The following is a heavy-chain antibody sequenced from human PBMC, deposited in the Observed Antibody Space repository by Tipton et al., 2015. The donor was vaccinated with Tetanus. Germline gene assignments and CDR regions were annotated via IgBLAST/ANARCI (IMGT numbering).Heavy chain of an antibody. V-gene: IGHV3-30-3*01. CDR2: ISYDGDNE. CDR1: GFPFTSYT. D-gene: IGHD2-21*02. J-gene: IGHJ3*02. Sequence: QVQLVQSGGGVVQPGRSLRLSCAASGFPFTSYTIHWVRQAPGKGLEWVALISYDGDNEYYVDSVKGRFTISRDDSENTVYLQMNNVRSEDTAVYYCARPNRGDCYLCHAFDIWGQGTMVTVSS. CDR3: ARPNRGDCYLCHAFDI.